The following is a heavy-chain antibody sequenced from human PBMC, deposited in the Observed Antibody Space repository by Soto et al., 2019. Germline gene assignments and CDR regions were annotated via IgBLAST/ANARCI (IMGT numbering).Heavy chain of an antibody. V-gene: IGHV3-21*01. CDR3: ARGREYCGGACFDI. J-gene: IGHJ3*02. Sequence: EVQLVESGGGLVKPGGSLRLSCAASGFTFSSYSMNWVRQAPGKGLEWVSSISSSSSYIYYADSVKGRFTISRDNAKNSLYLQMNSLRAEDTAVYYCARGREYCGGACFDIWGQGTMVTVSS. CDR2: ISSSSSYI. D-gene: IGHD2-21*02. CDR1: GFTFSSYS.